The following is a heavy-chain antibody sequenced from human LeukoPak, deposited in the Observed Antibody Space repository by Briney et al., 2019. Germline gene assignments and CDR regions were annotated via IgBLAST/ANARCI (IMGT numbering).Heavy chain of an antibody. CDR1: GYTSTSYG. V-gene: IGHV1-18*01. CDR2: ISAYNGNT. J-gene: IGHJ4*02. CDR3: ARDFYCGGDCRSKDY. Sequence: ASVKVSCKASGYTSTSYGISWVRQAPGQGLEWMGWISAYNGNTNYAQKLQGRVTMTTDTSTSTAYMELRSLRSDDTAVYYCARDFYCGGDCRSKDYWGQGTLVTVSS. D-gene: IGHD2-21*02.